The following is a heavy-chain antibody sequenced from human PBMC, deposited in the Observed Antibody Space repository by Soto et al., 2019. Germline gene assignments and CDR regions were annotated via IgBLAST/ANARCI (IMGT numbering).Heavy chain of an antibody. V-gene: IGHV3-9*01. D-gene: IGHD3-10*01. J-gene: IGHJ6*02. CDR3: AKDAIGMVRGVIRYYGMDV. CDR1: GFTFDDYA. Sequence: EVQLVESGGGLVQPGRSLRLSCAASGFTFDDYAMHWVRQAPGKGLEWVSGISWNSGSIGYADSVKGRFTISRDNAKNSVYLEMVSLRAEDTALYYCAKDAIGMVRGVIRYYGMDVWGQGTTGTVSS. CDR2: ISWNSGSI.